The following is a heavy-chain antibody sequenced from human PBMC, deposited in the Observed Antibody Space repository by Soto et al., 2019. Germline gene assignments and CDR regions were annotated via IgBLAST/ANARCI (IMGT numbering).Heavy chain of an antibody. J-gene: IGHJ6*02. D-gene: IGHD2-2*01. CDR2: ISAYNGNT. V-gene: IGHV1-18*01. CDR1: GYTFTSYG. CDR3: ARDRVVPAASYYYYGMDV. Sequence: ASVKVSCKASGYTFTSYGISWVRQAPGQGLEWMGWISAYNGNTNYAQKLQGRVTMTTDTSTSTAYMELRSLRSDDTAVYYCARDRVVPAASYYYYGMDVWGQGTTVTVS.